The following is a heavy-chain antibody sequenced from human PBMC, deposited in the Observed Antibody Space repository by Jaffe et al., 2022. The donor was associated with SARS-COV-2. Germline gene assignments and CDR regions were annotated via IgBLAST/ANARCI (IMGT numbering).Heavy chain of an antibody. D-gene: IGHD6-19*01. V-gene: IGHV4-59*01. J-gene: IGHJ4*02. CDR3: AREAGEGEYSSGWYDY. CDR2: IYYSGST. CDR1: GGSISSYY. Sequence: QVQLQESGPGLVKPSETLSLTCTVSGGSISSYYWSWIRQPPGKGLEWIGYIYYSGSTNYNPSLKSRVTISVDTSKNQFSLKLSSVTAADTAVYYCAREAGEGEYSSGWYDYWGQGTLVTVSS.